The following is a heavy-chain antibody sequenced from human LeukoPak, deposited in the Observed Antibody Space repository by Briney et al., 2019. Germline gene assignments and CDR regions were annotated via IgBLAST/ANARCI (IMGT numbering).Heavy chain of an antibody. D-gene: IGHD2-21*02. CDR2: IYYSGST. V-gene: IGHV4-39*01. J-gene: IGHJ3*02. Sequence: SETLSLTCTVSGGSISSSSYYWGWIRQPPGKGLEWIGSIYYSGSTYYNPSLKSRATISVDTSKNQFSLKLSFVTAADTAVYYCARLAGIVVVTALDAFDIWGQGTMVTVSS. CDR1: GGSISSSSYY. CDR3: ARLAGIVVVTALDAFDI.